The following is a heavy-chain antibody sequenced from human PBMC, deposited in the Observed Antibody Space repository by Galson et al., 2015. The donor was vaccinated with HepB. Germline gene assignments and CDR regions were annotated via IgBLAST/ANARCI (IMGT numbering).Heavy chain of an antibody. V-gene: IGHV3-33*01. Sequence: SLRLSCAASGFTFSSYGMHWVRQAPGKGLEWVAVIWYDGSNKYYADSVKGRFTISRDNSKNTLYLQMNSLRAEDTAVYYCARDGGDYVVDPWGQGTLVTVSS. J-gene: IGHJ5*02. CDR2: IWYDGSNK. CDR3: ARDGGDYVVDP. D-gene: IGHD4-17*01. CDR1: GFTFSSYG.